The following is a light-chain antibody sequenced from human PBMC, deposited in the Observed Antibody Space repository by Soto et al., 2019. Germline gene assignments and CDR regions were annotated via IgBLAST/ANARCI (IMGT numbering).Light chain of an antibody. CDR2: RAS. V-gene: IGKV3-20*01. J-gene: IGKJ1*01. CDR3: HHPGGPPET. Sequence: SPYAVCLSPRERATLSCRASQTVNNNYVAWYQQKPGQAPRLLIFRASNKATGIPDRFSGSGSGTEFILTISGLELADSGIYHCHHPGGPPETFAQGTKVAIK. CDR1: QTVNNNY.